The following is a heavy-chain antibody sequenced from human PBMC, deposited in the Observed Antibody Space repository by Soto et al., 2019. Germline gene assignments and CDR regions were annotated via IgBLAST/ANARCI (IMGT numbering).Heavy chain of an antibody. D-gene: IGHD3-22*01. CDR1: GLTFSSNG. V-gene: IGHV3-33*01. J-gene: IGHJ4*02. CDR3: ARDRLVRYYDRSGSFDY. Sequence: QVQLVESGGGVVQPGRSLRLSCAASGLTFSSNGMHWVRQAPGKGLEWVALIWYDGSNKYYADSVKGRFTISRDNSKNTLYLQMNSLRAEDTAVYYCARDRLVRYYDRSGSFDYWGQGTLVTVSS. CDR2: IWYDGSNK.